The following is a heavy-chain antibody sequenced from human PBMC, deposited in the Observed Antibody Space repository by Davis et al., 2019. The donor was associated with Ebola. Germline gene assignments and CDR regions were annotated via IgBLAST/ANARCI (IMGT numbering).Heavy chain of an antibody. D-gene: IGHD3-3*01. CDR3: ARDLVYYDFWSGYFRANWFDP. V-gene: IGHV4-59*01. Sequence: PGGSLRLSCTVSGGSISSYYWSWIRQPPGKGLEWIGYIYYSGSTNYNPSLKSRVTISVDTSKYQFSLKLSSVTAADTAVYYCARDLVYYDFWSGYFRANWFDPWGQGTLVTVSS. CDR1: GGSISSYY. CDR2: IYYSGST. J-gene: IGHJ5*02.